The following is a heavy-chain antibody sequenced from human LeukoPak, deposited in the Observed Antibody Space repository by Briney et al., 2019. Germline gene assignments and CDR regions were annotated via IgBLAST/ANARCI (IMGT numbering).Heavy chain of an antibody. Sequence: SETLSLTCTVSGGSISSSSYYWGWIRQPPGKGLEWIGSIYYSGSTYYNPSLKSRVTISVDTSKNQFPLKLSSVTAADTAVYYCAREYSSSSGLYHWGQGTLVTVSP. CDR2: IYYSGST. CDR3: AREYSSSSGLYH. D-gene: IGHD6-6*01. CDR1: GGSISSSSYY. V-gene: IGHV4-39*02. J-gene: IGHJ4*02.